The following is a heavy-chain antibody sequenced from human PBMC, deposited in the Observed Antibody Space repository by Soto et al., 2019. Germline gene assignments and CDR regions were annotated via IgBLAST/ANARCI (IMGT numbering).Heavy chain of an antibody. Sequence: EVRLAESGGGLVQPGGSLRLSCVASGLSFSDYWIHWVRQAPGKGLIWVSGIRSGGDTDYADSVKGRFTISSGNAKNTVYLPMNNLRADDPAVYDCGRVDWDAGADWGQGPLVTVSS. J-gene: IGHJ4*02. CDR2: IRSGGDT. V-gene: IGHV3-74*01. CDR3: GRVDWDAGAD. D-gene: IGHD1-1*01. CDR1: GLSFSDYW.